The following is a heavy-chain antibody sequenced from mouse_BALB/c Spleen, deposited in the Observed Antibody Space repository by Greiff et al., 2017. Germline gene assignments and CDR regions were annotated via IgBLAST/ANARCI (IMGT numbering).Heavy chain of an antibody. D-gene: IGHD2-14*01. V-gene: IGHV2-2*02. CDR3: ATAYYRYDGTPFDY. J-gene: IGHJ2*02. CDR1: GFSLTSYG. CDR2: IWSGGST. Sequence: VKLQQSGPGLVQPSQSLSITCTVSGFSLTSYGVHWVRQSPGKGLEWLGVIWSGGSTDYNAAFISRLSISKDNSKSQVFFKMNSLQANDTAIYYCATAYYRYDGTPFDYWGQGTSLTVSS.